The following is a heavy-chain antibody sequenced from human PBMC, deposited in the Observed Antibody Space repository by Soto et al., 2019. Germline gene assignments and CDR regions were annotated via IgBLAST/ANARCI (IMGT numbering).Heavy chain of an antibody. J-gene: IGHJ5*02. Sequence: ETLSLTCTVSGGSVSSGSYYWSWIRQPPGKGLEWIGYIYYSGSTNYNPSLKSRVTISVDPSKNRFSLKLSSVTAADTAVYYCARGASITMVRGVLYNWFDPWGQGTLVTVSS. CDR1: GGSVSSGSYY. CDR3: ARGASITMVRGVLYNWFDP. CDR2: IYYSGST. D-gene: IGHD3-10*01. V-gene: IGHV4-61*01.